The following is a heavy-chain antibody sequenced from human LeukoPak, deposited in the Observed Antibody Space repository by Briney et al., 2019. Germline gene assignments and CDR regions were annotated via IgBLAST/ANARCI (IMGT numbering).Heavy chain of an antibody. V-gene: IGHV3-21*01. CDR2: ITTSNYI. D-gene: IGHD6-19*01. CDR3: VRELARAGSFDY. CDR1: GFTFSSHS. Sequence: PGGSLRLPCVVSGFTFSSHSVNWVRQAPGKGLEWVLSITTSNYIFYAESVKGRFTISRDNAKNSLYLQMTSLRAEDTAVYYCVRELARAGSFDYWGQGTLVTVSS. J-gene: IGHJ4*02.